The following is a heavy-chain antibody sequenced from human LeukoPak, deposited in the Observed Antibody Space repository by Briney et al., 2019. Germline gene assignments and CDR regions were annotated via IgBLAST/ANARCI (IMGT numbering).Heavy chain of an antibody. D-gene: IGHD1-26*01. CDR3: ARERSGSYYTFEY. CDR1: GFTASFSF. CDR2: IYSGGAT. V-gene: IGHV3-66*02. J-gene: IGHJ4*02. Sequence: PGGSLRLSCVASGFTASFSFMSWGRQPPGKGLEGVAIIYSGGATTYADAVKGRFTIARDTSKNTAYLQVNSLRAEDTAVYYCARERSGSYYTFEYWGLGDLVTVSS.